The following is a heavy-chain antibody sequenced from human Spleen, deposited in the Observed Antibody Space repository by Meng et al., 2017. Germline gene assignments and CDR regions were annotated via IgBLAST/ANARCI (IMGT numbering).Heavy chain of an antibody. CDR3: ARDMVRGVIYYGMDV. CDR2: ISSSSSYI. J-gene: IGHJ6*02. CDR1: GFTFSSYS. D-gene: IGHD3-10*01. Sequence: GGSLRLSCAASGFTFSSYSMNWVRQAPGKGLEWVSSISSSSSYIYYADSVKGRFTISRDNAKNSLYLQMNSLRAEDTAVYYCARDMVRGVIYYGMDVWGQGTTVTVSS. V-gene: IGHV3-21*01.